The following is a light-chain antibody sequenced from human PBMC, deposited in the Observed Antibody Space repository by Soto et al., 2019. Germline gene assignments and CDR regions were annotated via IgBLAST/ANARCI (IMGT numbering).Light chain of an antibody. Sequence: PRSMIKNKRERATLYCRTGQSVKNDYLAWYQQTPGQAPRLLVSGIVNRATGVPARFSGSGSGTDFTLTISGLEPADSAVYYCQHYAGSPRTFCQGPKVDIK. CDR1: QSVKNDY. CDR3: QHYAGSPRT. CDR2: GIV. J-gene: IGKJ2*01. V-gene: IGKV3-20*01.